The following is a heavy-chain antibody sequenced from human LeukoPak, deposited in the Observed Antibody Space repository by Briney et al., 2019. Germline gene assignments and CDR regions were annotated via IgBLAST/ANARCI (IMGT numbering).Heavy chain of an antibody. CDR2: VSSGTTYI. V-gene: IGHV3-21*01. J-gene: IGHJ5*02. CDR3: ARARTTGEFDP. D-gene: IGHD7-27*01. Sequence: PGRSLRLSCAASGFTFSSYSMNWVRQAPGKGLEWVSSVSSGTTYIYYADSVRGRFTISRDNAKNSLYLQMNSLRAEDTAVYYCARARTTGEFDPWGQGTLVTVSS. CDR1: GFTFSSYS.